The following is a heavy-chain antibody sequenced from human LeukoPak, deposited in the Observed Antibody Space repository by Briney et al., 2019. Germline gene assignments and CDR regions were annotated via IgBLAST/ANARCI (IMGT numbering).Heavy chain of an antibody. D-gene: IGHD3-16*01. J-gene: IGHJ3*01. CDR2: ISYDGSNK. Sequence: GGSLRLSCAASGFTFSSYGMHWVRQAPGKGLEWVAVISYDGSNKYYADSVKGRFTISRDNSENTLYLQMNSLRAEDTAVYYCANHRGLGLWGQGTMVTVSS. CDR3: ANHRGLGL. CDR1: GFTFSSYG. V-gene: IGHV3-30*18.